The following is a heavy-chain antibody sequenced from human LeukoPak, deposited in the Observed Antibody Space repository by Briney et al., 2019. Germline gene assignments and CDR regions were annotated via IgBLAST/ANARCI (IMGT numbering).Heavy chain of an antibody. J-gene: IGHJ4*02. V-gene: IGHV1-2*02. Sequence: ASVKVSCKASGYTFTSYDISWVRQAPGQGLEWMGWINPNSGGTNYAQKFQGRVTMTRDTSISTAYMELSRLRSDDTAVYYCARVSPVGYWGQGTLVTVSS. CDR2: INPNSGGT. CDR3: ARVSPVGY. CDR1: GYTFTSYD.